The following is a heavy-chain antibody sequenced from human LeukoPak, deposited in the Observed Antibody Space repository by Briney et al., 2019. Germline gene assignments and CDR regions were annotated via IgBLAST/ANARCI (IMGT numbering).Heavy chain of an antibody. Sequence: SETLSLTCTVSGGSISSYYWSWIRQPAGKGLEWIGRIYTSGSTNYNPSLKSRVTISVDKSKNQFSLKLSSVTAADTAVYYCAGDLVVVAATTGNNWFDPWGQGTLVTVSS. D-gene: IGHD2-15*01. V-gene: IGHV4-4*07. J-gene: IGHJ5*02. CDR3: AGDLVVVAATTGNNWFDP. CDR1: GGSISSYY. CDR2: IYTSGST.